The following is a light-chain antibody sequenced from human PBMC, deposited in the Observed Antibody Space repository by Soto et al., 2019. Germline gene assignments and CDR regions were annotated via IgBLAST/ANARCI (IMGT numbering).Light chain of an antibody. V-gene: IGLV1-47*01. J-gene: IGLJ1*01. CDR1: SSNIGSNY. CDR2: RNN. CDR3: AAWDDSLSGYV. Sequence: QSALTQPPSASGTPGQRVTISCSGSSSNIGSNYVYWYQQLPGTAPKLLIYRNNQRPSGAPDRFSGSKSGTSASLAISGLRSEDEADYYCAAWDDSLSGYVFGTGTRSPS.